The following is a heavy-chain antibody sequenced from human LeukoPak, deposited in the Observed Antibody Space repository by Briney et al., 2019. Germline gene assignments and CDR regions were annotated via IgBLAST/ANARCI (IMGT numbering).Heavy chain of an antibody. V-gene: IGHV1-46*01. D-gene: IGHD6-6*01. J-gene: IGHJ4*02. CDR3: AREGSSSSIDY. CDR2: INPSGGST. CDR1: GYTFTSYY. Sequence: ASVKVSCKASGYTFTSYYMHWVRQAPGQGLEWMGIINPSGGSTSYAQKFQGRVTMTRNTSISTAYMELSSLRSEDTAVYYCAREGSSSSIDYWGQGTLVTVSS.